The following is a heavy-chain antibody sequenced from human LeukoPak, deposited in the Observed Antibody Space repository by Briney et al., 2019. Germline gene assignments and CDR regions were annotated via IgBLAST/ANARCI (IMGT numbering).Heavy chain of an antibody. CDR1: GGTFSSYA. CDR2: IIPIFGTA. J-gene: IGHJ3*02. Sequence: GASVKVSCKASGGTFSSYAISWVRQAPGQGLEWMGGIIPIFGTANYAQKFQGRVTITADESTSTAYMELSSLRSEDTAVYYCARGANSGSYYGAQLDDAFDIWGQGTMVTVSS. CDR3: ARGANSGSYYGAQLDDAFDI. D-gene: IGHD1-26*01. V-gene: IGHV1-69*13.